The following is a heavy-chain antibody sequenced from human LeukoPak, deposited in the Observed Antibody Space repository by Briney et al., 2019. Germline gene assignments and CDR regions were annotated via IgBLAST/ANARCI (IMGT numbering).Heavy chain of an antibody. CDR1: GFTFSSYA. CDR2: ISGSGGST. D-gene: IGHD3-10*01. Sequence: PGGSLRPSCAASGFTFSSYAMSWVRQAPGKGLEWVSAISGSGGSTYYADSVKGRFTISRDNSKNTLYLQMNSLRAEDTAVYYCAKDDRSGSLYYFDYWGQGTLVTVSS. V-gene: IGHV3-23*01. CDR3: AKDDRSGSLYYFDY. J-gene: IGHJ4*02.